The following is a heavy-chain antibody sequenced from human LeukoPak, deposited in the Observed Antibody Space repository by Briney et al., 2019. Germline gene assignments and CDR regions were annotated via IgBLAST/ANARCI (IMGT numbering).Heavy chain of an antibody. CDR2: IYYSGST. Sequence: NPSETLSLTCTVSGGSISSGGYYWSWIRQHPGKGLEWIGYIYYSGSTYYNPSLKSRVTISVDTSKNQFSLKLSSVTAADTAVYYCARDYYDSSGPNYGMDVWGQGTTVTVSS. D-gene: IGHD3-22*01. J-gene: IGHJ6*02. CDR3: ARDYYDSSGPNYGMDV. CDR1: GGSISSGGYY. V-gene: IGHV4-31*03.